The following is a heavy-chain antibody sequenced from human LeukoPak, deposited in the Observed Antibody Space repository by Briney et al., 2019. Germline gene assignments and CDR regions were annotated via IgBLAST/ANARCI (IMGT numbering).Heavy chain of an antibody. CDR1: GGSLSSGGYS. D-gene: IGHD3-22*01. CDR2: IYHSGST. CDR3: ARGGYSYYFDY. Sequence: SETLSLTCAVSGGSLSSGGYSWSWIRQPPGKGLEWIGYIYHSGSTYYNPSLESRVTISVDRSKNQFSLKLSSVTAADTAVYYCARGGYSYYFDYWGQGTLVTVSS. V-gene: IGHV4-30-2*01. J-gene: IGHJ4*02.